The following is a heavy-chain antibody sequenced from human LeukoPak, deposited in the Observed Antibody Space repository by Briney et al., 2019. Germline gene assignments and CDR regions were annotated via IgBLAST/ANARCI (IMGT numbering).Heavy chain of an antibody. CDR2: ISGSGGST. D-gene: IGHD3-22*01. Sequence: GGSLRLSCAASGFTFSSYAMSWVRQAPGKGLEWVSAISGSGGSTYYADSVEGRFTISRDNSKNTLYLQMNSLRAEDTAVYYCAKGVAYYYDSSVGYPFDYWGQGTLVTVSS. J-gene: IGHJ4*02. CDR1: GFTFSSYA. V-gene: IGHV3-23*01. CDR3: AKGVAYYYDSSVGYPFDY.